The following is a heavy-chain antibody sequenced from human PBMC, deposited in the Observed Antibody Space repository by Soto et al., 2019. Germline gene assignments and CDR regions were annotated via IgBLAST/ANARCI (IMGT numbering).Heavy chain of an antibody. V-gene: IGHV1-69*12. D-gene: IGHD3-9*01. CDR3: ARELSYYDILTGYQDY. CDR2: IIPIFGTA. J-gene: IGHJ4*02. CDR1: GGTFSSYA. Sequence: QVQLVQSGAEVKKPGSSVKVSCKASGGTFSSYAISWVRQAPGQGLEWMGGIIPIFGTANYAQKFQGRVTITADESTSKAYMELSSLRSEDTAVYYCARELSYYDILTGYQDYWGQGTLVTVSS.